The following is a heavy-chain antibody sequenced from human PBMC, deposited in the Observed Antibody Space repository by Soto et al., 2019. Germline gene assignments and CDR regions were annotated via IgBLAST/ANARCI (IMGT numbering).Heavy chain of an antibody. CDR1: GGTFSSYA. CDR2: IIPIFGTA. CDR3: EREGRDGYSRYGMDV. D-gene: IGHD5-18*01. Sequence: QVQLVQSGAEVKKPGSSVKVSCKASGGTFSSYAISWVRQAPGQGLEWMGGIIPIFGTANYAQKFQGRVTITADEPTSTAKRELSRLRSEDTDVYYSEREGRDGYSRYGMDVWGQGTLVTVSS. J-gene: IGHJ6*02. V-gene: IGHV1-69*12.